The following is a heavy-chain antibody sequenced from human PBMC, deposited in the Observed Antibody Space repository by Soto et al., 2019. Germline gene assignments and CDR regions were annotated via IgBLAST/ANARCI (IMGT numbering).Heavy chain of an antibody. Sequence: VKVSCKASGFTFTSSAVQWVRQARGQRLEWIGWIVVGSGNTNYAQKFQERVTITRDMSTSTAYMELSSLRSEDTAVYYCAARSWFADDAFDIWGQGTMVTVSS. CDR2: IVVGSGNT. CDR3: AARSWFADDAFDI. V-gene: IGHV1-58*01. CDR1: GFTFTSSA. D-gene: IGHD3-22*01. J-gene: IGHJ3*02.